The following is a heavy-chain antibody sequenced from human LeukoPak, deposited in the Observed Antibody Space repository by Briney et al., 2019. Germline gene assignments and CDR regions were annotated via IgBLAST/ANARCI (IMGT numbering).Heavy chain of an antibody. CDR3: ARGGDSSGYYYDKDAFDI. Sequence: GGSLRLSCAASGFTFSTYNMNWVRQAPGKGLEWVSSITSSSSYIYYADSVKGRFSISRDNAKNSLYLQMNSLRAEDTAVYYCARGGDSSGYYYDKDAFDIWGQGTMVTVSS. V-gene: IGHV3-21*01. CDR2: ITSSSSYI. CDR1: GFTFSTYN. D-gene: IGHD3-22*01. J-gene: IGHJ3*02.